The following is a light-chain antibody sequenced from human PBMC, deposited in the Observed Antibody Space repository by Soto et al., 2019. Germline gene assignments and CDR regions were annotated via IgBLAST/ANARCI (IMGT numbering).Light chain of an antibody. CDR1: QTVRNDY. Sequence: EIVLTQSPGFLSVSPGERATLSCRASQTVRNDYLAWYQHKGGQAPRLLIYRTLSRATGIPDRFSGSGSGTDFTLTISRLEPEDFAVYYCQQYAGSIVTFGGGTKVEIK. V-gene: IGKV3-20*01. CDR2: RTL. J-gene: IGKJ4*01. CDR3: QQYAGSIVT.